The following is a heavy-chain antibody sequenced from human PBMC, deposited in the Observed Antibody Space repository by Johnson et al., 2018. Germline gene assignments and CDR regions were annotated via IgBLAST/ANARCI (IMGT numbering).Heavy chain of an antibody. CDR1: GFTFSSYW. Sequence: VQLQGSGGGLVQPGGSLRLSCAAYGFTFSSYWMHWVRQAPGKGLLWVSRIHTDGSTIYADSVKGRFTISRDNAKNTLYLQMSSLGGEDTAVYYCAREGGGYPVDVWGKGTTVTVSS. J-gene: IGHJ6*04. D-gene: IGHD1-1*01. V-gene: IGHV3-74*01. CDR3: AREGGGYPVDV. CDR2: IHTDGST.